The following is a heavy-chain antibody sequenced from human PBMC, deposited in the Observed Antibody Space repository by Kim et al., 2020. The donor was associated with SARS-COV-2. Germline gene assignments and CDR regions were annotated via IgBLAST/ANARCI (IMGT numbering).Heavy chain of an antibody. CDR2: IYYSGST. CDR1: GGSISSSSYY. D-gene: IGHD3-22*01. V-gene: IGHV4-39*07. CDR3: ARDRLNYYDSSGYYLGAFDI. J-gene: IGHJ3*02. Sequence: SETLSLTCTVSGGSISSSSYYRGWIRQPPGKGLEWIGIIYYSGSTYNKPPLKSRVTISVDKSKNQFSLKLSSVTAADTAMYYCARDRLNYYDSSGYYLGAFDIWGRGSMDTVSS.